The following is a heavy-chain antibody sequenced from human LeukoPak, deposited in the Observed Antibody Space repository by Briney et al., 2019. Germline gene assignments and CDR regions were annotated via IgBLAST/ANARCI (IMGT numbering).Heavy chain of an antibody. V-gene: IGHV3-7*01. J-gene: IGHJ4*02. D-gene: IGHD3-10*01. Sequence: GGSLRLSCAASGFTFSSYWMSWVRQAPGKGLEWVANIKQDGSEKYYVASVKGRFTISRDNAKNSLYLQMNSLRAEDTAVYYCARERNYYGSGSYYNPADYWGQGTLVTVSS. CDR1: GFTFSSYW. CDR2: IKQDGSEK. CDR3: ARERNYYGSGSYYNPADY.